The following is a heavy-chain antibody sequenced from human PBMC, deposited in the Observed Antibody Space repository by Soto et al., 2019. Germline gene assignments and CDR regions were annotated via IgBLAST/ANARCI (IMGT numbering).Heavy chain of an antibody. CDR3: ARRKYCSTTSCFGGEY. J-gene: IGHJ4*02. CDR1: GGSFSGYY. D-gene: IGHD2-2*01. CDR2: INHSGST. Sequence: SETLSLTCAVYGGSFSGYYWSWIRQPPGKGLEWIGEINHSGSTSYNPSLKSRVTILVDTSKNQFSLILSSVTAADTAVYYCARRKYCSTTSCFGGEYWGQGSLVTVSS. V-gene: IGHV4-34*01.